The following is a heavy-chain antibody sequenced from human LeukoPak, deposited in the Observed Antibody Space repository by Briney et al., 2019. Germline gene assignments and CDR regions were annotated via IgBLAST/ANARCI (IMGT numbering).Heavy chain of an antibody. CDR2: ISYDGSNK. V-gene: IGHV3-30-3*01. J-gene: IGHJ4*02. CDR1: GFTFSSYA. Sequence: PGGSLRLSCAASGFTFSSYAMHWVRQAPGKGLEWVAVISYDGSNKYYADSVKGRFTISRDNSKNTLYLQMNSLRAEDTAVYYCARSPGRYCSGGSCSLDYWGQGTLVTVSS. D-gene: IGHD2-15*01. CDR3: ARSPGRYCSGGSCSLDY.